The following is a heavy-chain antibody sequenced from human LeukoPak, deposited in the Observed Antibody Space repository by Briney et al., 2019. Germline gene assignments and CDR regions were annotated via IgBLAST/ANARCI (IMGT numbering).Heavy chain of an antibody. Sequence: SETLSLTCTVSGGSISSGGYYWSWIRQHPGKGLEWIGCIYDSGSTFYTPSLKSRVSISLDTSKNQFSLRVISVTAADTAVYFCARNTGIAAVGNPSYYFYYYMDVWGKGTTVTVSS. V-gene: IGHV4-31*03. J-gene: IGHJ6*03. CDR3: ARNTGIAAVGNPSYYFYYYMDV. CDR1: GGSISSGGYY. D-gene: IGHD6-13*01. CDR2: IYDSGST.